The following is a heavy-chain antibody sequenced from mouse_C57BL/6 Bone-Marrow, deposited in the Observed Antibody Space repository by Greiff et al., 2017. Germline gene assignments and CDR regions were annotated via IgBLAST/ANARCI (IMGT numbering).Heavy chain of an antibody. D-gene: IGHD1-1*01. J-gene: IGHJ3*01. Sequence: VQLQQSGAELVKPGASVKISCKASGYAFRSYWMNWVKQRPGKGLEWIGQIYPGDGDTNYNGKFKGKATLTADKSSSTAYMQLSSLTSEDSAVYFFARRRGLLAWFAYWGQGTLVTVSA. CDR2: IYPGDGDT. V-gene: IGHV1-80*01. CDR1: GYAFRSYW. CDR3: ARRRGLLAWFAY.